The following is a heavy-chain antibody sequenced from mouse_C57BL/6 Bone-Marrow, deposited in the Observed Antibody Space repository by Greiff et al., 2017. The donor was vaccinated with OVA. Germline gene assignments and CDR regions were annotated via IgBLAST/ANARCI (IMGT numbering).Heavy chain of an antibody. CDR1: GYTFTDYY. CDR2: IGPGSGST. Sequence: QVQLQQSGAELVKPGASVKISCKASGYTFTDYYINWVKQRPGQGLAWIGKIGPGSGSTYYNEKFKGKATLTADKSSSTAYMQRSSLTSEDSAVDFWARGGYGSRRGYWYCDVWGKGTTVTVSS. J-gene: IGHJ1*03. CDR3: ARGGYGSRRGYWYCDV. D-gene: IGHD1-1*01. V-gene: IGHV1-77*01.